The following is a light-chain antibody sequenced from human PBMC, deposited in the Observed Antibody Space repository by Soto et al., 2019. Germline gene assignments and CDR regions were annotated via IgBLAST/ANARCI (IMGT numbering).Light chain of an antibody. Sequence: EIVLTQSPGALSLSPGEGATLRCSASESISSSYLAWYQQRRGQAPRLLIYSTSTRAAGISPRFSGSGAGRDFTLTTSSLEPEDSAIYYCQQYGASPPATFGGGTRVEI. V-gene: IGKV3-20*01. J-gene: IGKJ4*01. CDR1: ESISSSY. CDR3: QQYGASPPAT. CDR2: STS.